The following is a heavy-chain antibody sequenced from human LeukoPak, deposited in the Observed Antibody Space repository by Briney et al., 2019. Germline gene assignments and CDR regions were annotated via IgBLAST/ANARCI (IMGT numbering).Heavy chain of an antibody. D-gene: IGHD4-17*01. CDR1: GYTFTGYY. CDR3: ARLQYGDYGGDY. J-gene: IGHJ4*02. V-gene: IGHV1-2*06. CDR2: INPNSGGT. Sequence: ASVKVSCKASGYTFTGYYMHWVRQAPGQGLEWMGRINPNSGGTNHAQKFQGRVTMTRDTSISTAYMELSRLRSDDTAVYYCARLQYGDYGGDYWGQGTLVTVSS.